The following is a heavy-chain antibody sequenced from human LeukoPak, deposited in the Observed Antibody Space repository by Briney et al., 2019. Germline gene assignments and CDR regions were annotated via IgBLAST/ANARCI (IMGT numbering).Heavy chain of an antibody. CDR1: GGTFSSYA. J-gene: IGHJ5*02. V-gene: IGHV1-46*01. CDR3: ARDVGYCSGGSCYSGFWFDP. D-gene: IGHD2-15*01. CDR2: INPSGGST. Sequence: ASVKVSCKASGGTFSSYAISWVRQAPGQGLEWMGIINPSGGSTSYAQKFQGRVTMTRDMSTSTVYMELSSLRSEDTAVYYCARDVGYCSGGSCYSGFWFDPWGQGTLVTVSS.